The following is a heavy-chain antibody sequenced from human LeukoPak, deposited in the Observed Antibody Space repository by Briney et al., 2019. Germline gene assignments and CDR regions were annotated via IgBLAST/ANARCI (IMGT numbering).Heavy chain of an antibody. V-gene: IGHV4-31*03. CDR1: GGSISSGGYY. Sequence: SQTLSLTCTVSGGSISSGGYYWSWIRQHPGKGLEWIGYIYCSGSTYYNPSLKSRVTISVDTSKNQFSLKLSSVTAADTAVYYCARDIAAAGTSTSHFDYWGQGTLVTVSS. D-gene: IGHD6-13*01. CDR3: ARDIAAAGTSTSHFDY. J-gene: IGHJ4*02. CDR2: IYCSGST.